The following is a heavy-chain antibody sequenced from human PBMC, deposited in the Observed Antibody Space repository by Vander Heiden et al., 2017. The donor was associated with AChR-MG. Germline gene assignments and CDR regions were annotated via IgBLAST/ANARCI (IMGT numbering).Heavy chain of an antibody. D-gene: IGHD6-13*01. V-gene: IGHV3-23*01. CDR2: ISGSGGST. CDR1: GFTFSSYA. J-gene: IGHJ4*02. CDR3: AKDRGIAAAIKFDFDY. Sequence: EVQLLESGGGLVQPGGSLRLSCAASGFTFSSYAMSWVRQAPGKGLEWVSAISGSGGSTYYADSVKGRFTISRDNSKNTLYLQMNSLRAEDTAVYYCAKDRGIAAAIKFDFDYWGQGTLVTVSS.